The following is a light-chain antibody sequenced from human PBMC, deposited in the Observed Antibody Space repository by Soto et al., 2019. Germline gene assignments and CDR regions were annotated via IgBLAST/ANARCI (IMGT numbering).Light chain of an antibody. Sequence: DIQMTQSPSTLSGSVGDRVTITCRASQTISSWLAWYQQKPGKAPKLLIYKASTLKSGVPSRFSGSGSGTEFTLTISSLQPDDFATYYCQQCYSSPLTFGGGTKVEIK. J-gene: IGKJ4*01. CDR2: KAS. V-gene: IGKV1-5*03. CDR1: QTISSW. CDR3: QQCYSSPLT.